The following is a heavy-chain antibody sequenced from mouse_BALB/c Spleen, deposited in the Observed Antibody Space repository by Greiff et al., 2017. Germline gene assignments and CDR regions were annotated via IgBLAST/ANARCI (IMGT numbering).Heavy chain of an antibody. CDR2: ILPGSGST. Sequence: QVQLMQSGAELMKPGASVKISCKATGYTFSSYWIEWVKQRPGHGLEWIGEILPGSGSTNYNEKFKGKATFTADTSSNTAYMQLSSLTSEDSAVYYCVNLYESYYAMDYWGQGTSVTVSS. V-gene: IGHV1-9*01. CDR1: GYTFSSYW. CDR3: VNLYESYYAMDY. J-gene: IGHJ4*01. D-gene: IGHD2-3*01.